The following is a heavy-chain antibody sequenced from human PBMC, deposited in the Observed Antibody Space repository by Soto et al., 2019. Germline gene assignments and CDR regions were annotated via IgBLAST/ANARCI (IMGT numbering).Heavy chain of an antibody. V-gene: IGHV3-9*01. J-gene: IGHJ6*02. CDR2: ISWNSGSI. CDR3: AKAIFSGDDYILDV. D-gene: IGHD5-12*01. Sequence: EVQLVESGGGLVQPGRSLRLSCAASGFTFDDYAMHWVRQAPGKGLEWVSGISWNSGSIGYADSVKGRFTISRDNAKNSLYLQMNSLRAEDTALYYCAKAIFSGDDYILDVWGQGTTVTVSS. CDR1: GFTFDDYA.